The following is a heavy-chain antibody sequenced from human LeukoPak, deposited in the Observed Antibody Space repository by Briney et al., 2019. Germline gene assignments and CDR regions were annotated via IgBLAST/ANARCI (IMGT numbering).Heavy chain of an antibody. Sequence: GGSLRLSCAASGFTFSSYSMNWVRQAPGKGLEWVSYISSSGSTIYYADSVKGRFTISRDNAKNSLYLQMNSLRAEDTAVYYCARGVDYYHSSGFDIWGQGTMVTVSS. J-gene: IGHJ3*02. V-gene: IGHV3-48*04. D-gene: IGHD3-22*01. CDR3: ARGVDYYHSSGFDI. CDR2: ISSSGSTI. CDR1: GFTFSSYS.